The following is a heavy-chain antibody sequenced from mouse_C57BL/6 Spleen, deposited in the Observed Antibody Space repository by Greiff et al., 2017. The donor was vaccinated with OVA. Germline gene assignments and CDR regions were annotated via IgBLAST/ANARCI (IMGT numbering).Heavy chain of an antibody. CDR2: IYPGSGST. V-gene: IGHV1-55*01. CDR1: GYTFTSYW. J-gene: IGHJ2*01. D-gene: IGHD2-1*01. Sequence: VQLQQPGAELVKPGASVKMSCKASGYTFTSYWITWVKQRPGQGLEWIGDIYPGSGSTNYNEKFKSKATLTVDTSSSTAYMQLSSLTSEDSAVYDCARRDYGNYYFDYWGQGTTLTVSS. CDR3: ARRDYGNYYFDY.